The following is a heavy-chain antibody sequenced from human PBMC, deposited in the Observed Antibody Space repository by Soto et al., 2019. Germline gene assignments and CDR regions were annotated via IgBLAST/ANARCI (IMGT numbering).Heavy chain of an antibody. CDR2: IYYSGST. V-gene: IGHV4-31*03. J-gene: IGHJ6*02. D-gene: IGHD3-10*01. CDR1: GGSISSGGYY. Sequence: QVQLQESGPGLVKPSQTLSLTCTVSGGSISSGGYYWSWIRQHPGKGLEWIGYIYYSGSTYYNPSLKVRVTISVDTSKNQFSLKLSSVTAADTAVYYCARDTYDYGSGYYYYYGMDVWGQGTTVTVSS. CDR3: ARDTYDYGSGYYYYYGMDV.